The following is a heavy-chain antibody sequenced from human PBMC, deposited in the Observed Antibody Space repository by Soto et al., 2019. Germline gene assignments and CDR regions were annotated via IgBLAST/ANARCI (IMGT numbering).Heavy chain of an antibody. Sequence: ASVKVSCKASGYTFTSYAMHWVRQAPGQRLEWMGWISAYNGNTNYAQKLQGRVTMTTDTSTSTAYMELRSLRSDDTAVYYCARDVYYYGSGSYGHYYYGMDVWGQGTTVTVSS. D-gene: IGHD3-10*01. J-gene: IGHJ6*02. V-gene: IGHV1-18*01. CDR3: ARDVYYYGSGSYGHYYYGMDV. CDR1: GYTFTSYA. CDR2: ISAYNGNT.